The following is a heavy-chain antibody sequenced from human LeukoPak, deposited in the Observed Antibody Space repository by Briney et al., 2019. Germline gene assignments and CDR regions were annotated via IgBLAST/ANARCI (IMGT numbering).Heavy chain of an antibody. CDR1: GFTFSDYW. V-gene: IGHV3-7*01. J-gene: IGHJ6*03. CDR3: ARTPYCSSTSCYWSYYYYMDV. D-gene: IGHD2-2*01. Sequence: GGSLRLSCAASGFTFSDYWMSWVRQAPGKGLEWVANIKQDGSEKYYVDSVKGRFTISRDNAKNSLYLQMNSLRAEDTAVYYCARTPYCSSTSCYWSYYYYMDVWGKGTTVTVSS. CDR2: IKQDGSEK.